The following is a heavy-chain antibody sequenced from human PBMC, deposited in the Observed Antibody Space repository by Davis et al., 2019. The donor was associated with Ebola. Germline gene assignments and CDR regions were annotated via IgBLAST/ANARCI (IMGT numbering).Heavy chain of an antibody. D-gene: IGHD2-15*01. J-gene: IGHJ4*02. CDR2: INAGNGDT. CDR1: GYTFTSYA. V-gene: IGHV1-3*01. Sequence: ASVKVSCKASGYTFTSYAVHWVRQAPGQRLEWMGWINAGNGDTKYSQKFQGRVTITRDTSANTVHMELSSLRSEDTALYYCARGGTIVVVVASNGSYFDYWGQGTLVTVSS. CDR3: ARGGTIVVVVASNGSYFDY.